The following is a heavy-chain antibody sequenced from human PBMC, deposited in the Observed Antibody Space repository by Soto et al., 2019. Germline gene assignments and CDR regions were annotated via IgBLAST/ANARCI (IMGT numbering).Heavy chain of an antibody. J-gene: IGHJ4*02. CDR2: INHSGST. CDR3: ARGRSDYGDPNYYFDY. Sequence: SETLSLTCAVYGGSFSGYYWSWIRQPPGKGLEWIGEINHSGSTNYNPSLKSRVTISVDTSKNQFSLKLSSVTAADTAVYYCARGRSDYGDPNYYFDYWGQRTLVTVSS. D-gene: IGHD4-17*01. CDR1: GGSFSGYY. V-gene: IGHV4-34*01.